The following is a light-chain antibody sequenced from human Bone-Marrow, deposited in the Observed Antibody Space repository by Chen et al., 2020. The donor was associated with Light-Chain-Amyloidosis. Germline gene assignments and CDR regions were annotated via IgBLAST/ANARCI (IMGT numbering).Light chain of an antibody. V-gene: IGKV2-30*01. CDR2: KVS. J-gene: IGKJ2*01. CDR1: RSLVYTDGNTY. CDR3: MQGTHWPPYT. Sequence: DVVMTQSPLSLPVTLGQPASISCGSSRSLVYTDGNTYLNWFQQRPGQSPRRLIFKVSNRDSGVPDRFSGSGSGTDFTLKISRVEAEDVGVYYCMQGTHWPPYTFGQGTKLEIK.